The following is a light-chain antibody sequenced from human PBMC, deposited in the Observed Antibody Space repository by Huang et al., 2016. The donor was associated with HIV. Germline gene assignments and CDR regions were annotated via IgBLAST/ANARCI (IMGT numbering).Light chain of an antibody. CDR2: GAS. V-gene: IGKV1-39*01. CDR3: QQSFNTPPYT. CDR1: QTIITY. J-gene: IGKJ2*01. Sequence: DIQMTQSPSSLSASVGDRVTIHCRASQTIITYLNWYQQKPGKAPKLLIYGASSVHSGVPSRFSGSGSGTEFTLTISRLQPDDFATYYCQQSFNTPPYTFGQGTKLEIK.